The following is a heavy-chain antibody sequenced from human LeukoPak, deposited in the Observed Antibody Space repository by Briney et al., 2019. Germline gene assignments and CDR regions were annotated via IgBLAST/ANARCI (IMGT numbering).Heavy chain of an antibody. CDR1: GYTFTSYD. J-gene: IGHJ5*02. Sequence: ASVKLSCKASGYTFTSYDINWVRQATGQGLEWMGWMNPNSGNTGYAQKFQVRVTITRNTSISTAYMELSSLRSEDTAVYYCARAQRITMVRGVIYWFDPWGQGTLVTVSS. CDR3: ARAQRITMVRGVIYWFDP. V-gene: IGHV1-8*03. CDR2: MNPNSGNT. D-gene: IGHD3-10*01.